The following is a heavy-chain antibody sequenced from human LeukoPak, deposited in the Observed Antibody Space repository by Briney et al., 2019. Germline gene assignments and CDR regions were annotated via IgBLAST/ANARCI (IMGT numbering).Heavy chain of an antibody. V-gene: IGHV4-59*12. Sequence: PSETLSLTCTVSGGSISSYYWTWIRQPPGKGLEWIGCIYYSGTTNYNPSLKSRVTISVDTSKNQFSLKLSSVTAADTAVYYCARGHRDGYNFLLDYWGQGTLVTVSS. CDR1: GGSISSYY. J-gene: IGHJ4*02. CDR3: ARGHRDGYNFLLDY. D-gene: IGHD5-24*01. CDR2: IYYSGTT.